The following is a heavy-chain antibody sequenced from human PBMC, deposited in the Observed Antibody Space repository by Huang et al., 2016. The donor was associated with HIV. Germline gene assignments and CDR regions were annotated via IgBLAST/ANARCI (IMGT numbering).Heavy chain of an antibody. V-gene: IGHV3-30*18. J-gene: IGHJ4*02. Sequence: QVQLVESGGGVVQPGRSLRLSCVASGFTFNNFGRPWVCQAPGRGLEWGAVISYDGSSGRYSESVKGRFTISRDNPMDTVYLQMNSLRPDDTAVYYCAKESRWYSDLDNWGQGTLVTVSS. CDR1: GFTFNNFG. D-gene: IGHD2-15*01. CDR2: ISYDGSSG. CDR3: AKESRWYSDLDN.